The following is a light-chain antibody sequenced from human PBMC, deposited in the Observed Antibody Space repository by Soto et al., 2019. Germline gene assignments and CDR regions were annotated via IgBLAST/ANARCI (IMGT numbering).Light chain of an antibody. CDR3: SSYTSSSTLVV. Sequence: QSALTPPASVSGSTGQSITISCTGTSSDVGGYNYVSWYQQHPGKAPKLMIYDVSHRPSGVSNRFSGSTSGNTASLTISGLQAEDEADYYFSSYTSSSTLVVFGGGTKLTVL. V-gene: IGLV2-14*01. CDR2: DVS. J-gene: IGLJ2*01. CDR1: SSDVGGYNY.